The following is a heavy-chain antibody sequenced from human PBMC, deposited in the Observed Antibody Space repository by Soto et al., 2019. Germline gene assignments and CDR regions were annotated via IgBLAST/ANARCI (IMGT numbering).Heavy chain of an antibody. V-gene: IGHV5-51*01. CDR3: AGKRSSGYYYGGAYYYYGMDV. J-gene: IGHJ6*02. CDR1: GYSFTSYW. CDR2: IYPGDSDT. D-gene: IGHD3-22*01. Sequence: SLKISCKGSGYSFTSYWIGWVRQMPGKGLEWMGIIYPGDSDTRYSPSFQGQVTISADKSISTAYLQWSSLRSEDTAVYYCAGKRSSGYYYGGAYYYYGMDVWGQGTTVTVSS.